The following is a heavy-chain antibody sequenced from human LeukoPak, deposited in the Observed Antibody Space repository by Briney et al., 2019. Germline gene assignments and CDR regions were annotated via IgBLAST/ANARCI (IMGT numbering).Heavy chain of an antibody. Sequence: GGSLRLSCAASGFTFSSYGMHWVRQAPGKGLEWVAVISYDGSNKYYADSVKGRFTIFRDNSKNTLYLQMNSLRAEDTAVYYCAKGTAGPADYWGQRTLVTVSS. CDR2: ISYDGSNK. J-gene: IGHJ4*02. D-gene: IGHD1-14*01. CDR1: GFTFSSYG. CDR3: AKGTAGPADY. V-gene: IGHV3-30*18.